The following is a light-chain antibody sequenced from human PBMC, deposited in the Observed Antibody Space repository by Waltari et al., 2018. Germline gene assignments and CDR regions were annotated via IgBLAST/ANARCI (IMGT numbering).Light chain of an antibody. J-gene: IGLJ3*02. V-gene: IGLV1-47*01. CDR3: AAWDDSLRGFIM. CDR2: RND. Sequence: QSVLTQPPSASGTPGQRVTISCSGSTTNIGSNSVHWYQQLPGAAPKLLIYRNDQRPVGFPDRFAGSKTGTSASLAISGLRSEDEADYYCAAWDDSLRGFIMFGGGTKLTVL. CDR1: TTNIGSNS.